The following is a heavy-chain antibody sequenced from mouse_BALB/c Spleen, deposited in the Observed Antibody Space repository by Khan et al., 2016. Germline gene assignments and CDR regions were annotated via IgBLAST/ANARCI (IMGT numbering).Heavy chain of an antibody. CDR1: GFTFSSYG. J-gene: IGHJ3*01. CDR2: ISSGGSYT. Sequence: EVELVESGGDLVKPGGSLKLSCAASGFTFSSYGMSWVRQTPDKRLEWVATISSGGSYTYYPDSVQGRFTISRDNAKNTRYLQMSSLKSEDTAMYYWARLGFAYWGQGTLVTVAA. V-gene: IGHV5-6*01. CDR3: ARLGFAY.